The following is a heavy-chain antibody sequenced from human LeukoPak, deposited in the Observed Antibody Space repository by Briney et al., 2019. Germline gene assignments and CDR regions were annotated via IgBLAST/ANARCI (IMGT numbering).Heavy chain of an antibody. Sequence: PSETLSLTCSVSGGSISSSAYHWSWFRQHPGKGLEWIGYIYYTGRTYYSPSLKSRVTISLDTSKNQFSLNLSSLTAADTAVYYCARSGGFYGDYGDAFDIWGQGTMVTVSS. CDR3: ARSGGFYGDYGDAFDI. CDR1: GGSISSSAYH. D-gene: IGHD4-17*01. J-gene: IGHJ3*02. CDR2: IYYTGRT. V-gene: IGHV4-31*03.